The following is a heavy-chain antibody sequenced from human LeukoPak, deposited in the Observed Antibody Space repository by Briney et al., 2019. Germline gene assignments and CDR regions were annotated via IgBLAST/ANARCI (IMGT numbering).Heavy chain of an antibody. CDR2: MNPNSGNT. Sequence: GASVKVSCKASGYTFTGYYMHWVRQATGQGLEWMGWMNPNSGNTGYAQKFQGRVTMTRNTSISTAYMELSSLRSEDTAVYYCARGYGRHDYYGSGTDDYWGQGTLVTVSS. J-gene: IGHJ4*02. D-gene: IGHD3-10*01. V-gene: IGHV1-8*02. CDR3: ARGYGRHDYYGSGTDDY. CDR1: GYTFTGYY.